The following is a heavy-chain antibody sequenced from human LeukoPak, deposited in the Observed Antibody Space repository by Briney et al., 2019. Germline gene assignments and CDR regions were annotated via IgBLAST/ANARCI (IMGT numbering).Heavy chain of an antibody. J-gene: IGHJ4*02. D-gene: IGHD3-22*01. Sequence: GASVKVSCKASGYTFTSYDINWVRQAPGQGLEWMGWINPNSGGTNYAQKFQGRVTMTRDTSISTAYMDLSRLRSDDTAMYYCARDSRAIKYYYDSSGYHKDCWGQGTLVTVSS. CDR1: GYTFTSYD. CDR2: INPNSGGT. CDR3: ARDSRAIKYYYDSSGYHKDC. V-gene: IGHV1-2*02.